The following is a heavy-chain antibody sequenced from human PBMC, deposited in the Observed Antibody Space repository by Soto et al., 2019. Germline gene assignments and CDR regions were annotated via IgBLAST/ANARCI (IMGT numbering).Heavy chain of an antibody. V-gene: IGHV3-66*01. J-gene: IGHJ3*02. CDR3: AGAPNNWNDVGAFDI. CDR2: IYSDGTT. CDR1: GFTVSTNY. Sequence: GGSLRLSCAVSGFTVSTNYMSWVRQAPGKGLEWVSVIYSDGTTYYADSVKGRFTISNETSKNTLYLQMNSLRAEDTAVYYCAGAPNNWNDVGAFDIWGQGTLVTVSS. D-gene: IGHD1-20*01.